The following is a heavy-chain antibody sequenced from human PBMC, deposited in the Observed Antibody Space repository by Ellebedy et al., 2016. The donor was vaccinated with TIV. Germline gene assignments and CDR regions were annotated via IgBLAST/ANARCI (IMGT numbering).Heavy chain of an antibody. V-gene: IGHV1-46*04. J-gene: IGHJ6*02. Sequence: AASVKVSCKASGYTFSNYFVHWVRQAPGQGLEWMGIINPSSGSTTYAQKLQGRLTMTRDTSTSTAYMELSSLRSEDTAVYYCARVPVVVAATAYKGSYYYYYGMDVWGQGTTVTVSS. CDR2: INPSSGST. D-gene: IGHD2-15*01. CDR1: GYTFSNYF. CDR3: ARVPVVVAATAYKGSYYYYYGMDV.